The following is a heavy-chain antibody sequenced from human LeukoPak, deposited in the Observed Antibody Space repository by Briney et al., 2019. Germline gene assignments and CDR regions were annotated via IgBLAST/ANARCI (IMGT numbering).Heavy chain of an antibody. CDR3: VRSLDY. CDR1: GFPFSSYA. Sequence: GGSLRLSCAASGFPFSSYAMNWVRQAPGKGLEWVSVIAGSGGFTQYADSVKGRFTISRDNSKNTVYLQMNRLRVEDTALYYCVRSLDYWGQGTLVTVSS. CDR2: IAGSGGFT. V-gene: IGHV3-23*01. J-gene: IGHJ4*02.